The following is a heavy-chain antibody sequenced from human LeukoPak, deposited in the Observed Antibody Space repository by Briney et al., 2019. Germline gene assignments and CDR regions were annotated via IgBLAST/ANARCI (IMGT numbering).Heavy chain of an antibody. CDR2: IYPGDSDT. V-gene: IGHV5-51*01. D-gene: IGHD4-17*01. J-gene: IGHJ3*02. CDR1: GSSFTSYW. Sequence: GESLKISCQGSGSSFTSYWIGWVRQLPGKGREWMGIIYPGDSDTRYSPSFQGQVTISADKSISTAYLQWSSLKASDTAMYYCASPISDYGDTFDIWGQGTMVTVSS. CDR3: ASPISDYGDTFDI.